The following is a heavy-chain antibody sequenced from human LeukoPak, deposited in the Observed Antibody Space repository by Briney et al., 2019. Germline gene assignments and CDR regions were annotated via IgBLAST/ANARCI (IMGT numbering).Heavy chain of an antibody. Sequence: PGGSLRLSCAASGFTFSSYWMSWVRQAPGKGLEWVANIKQDGSEKYYVDSVKGRFTISRDNAKNSLYLQMNSLRAEDTAVYYCARERSGYCTNGVCYNWFDPWAREPWSPSPQ. D-gene: IGHD2-8*01. V-gene: IGHV3-7*01. CDR3: ARERSGYCTNGVCYNWFDP. J-gene: IGHJ5*02. CDR1: GFTFSSYW. CDR2: IKQDGSEK.